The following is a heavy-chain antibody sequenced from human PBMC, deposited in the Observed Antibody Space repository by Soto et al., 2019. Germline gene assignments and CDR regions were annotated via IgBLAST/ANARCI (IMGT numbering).Heavy chain of an antibody. CDR2: INPNSGGT. D-gene: IGHD3-10*01. Sequence: GASVKVSCKASGYTFTGYYMHWVRQAPGQGLEWMGWINPNSGGTNYAQKFQGRVTMTRDTSISTAYMELSRLRSDDTAVYYCARGGRFGESYYYYYDMDVWGQGTTVTVSS. J-gene: IGHJ6*02. CDR3: ARGGRFGESYYYYYDMDV. CDR1: GYTFTGYY. V-gene: IGHV1-2*02.